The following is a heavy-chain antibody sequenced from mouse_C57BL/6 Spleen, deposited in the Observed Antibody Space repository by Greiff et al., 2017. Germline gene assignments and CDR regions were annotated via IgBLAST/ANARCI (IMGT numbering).Heavy chain of an antibody. CDR2: IDPSDSYT. J-gene: IGHJ3*01. CDR3: ARRGYYGYGTWFAY. D-gene: IGHD2-2*01. V-gene: IGHV1-50*01. CDR1: GYTFTSYW. Sequence: QVQLQQPGAELVKPGASVKLSCKASGYTFTSYWMQWVKQRPGQGLEWIGEIDPSDSYTNYNQKFKGKATLTVDTSSSTAYMQLSSLTSEDSAVYYCARRGYYGYGTWFAYWGQGTLVTVSA.